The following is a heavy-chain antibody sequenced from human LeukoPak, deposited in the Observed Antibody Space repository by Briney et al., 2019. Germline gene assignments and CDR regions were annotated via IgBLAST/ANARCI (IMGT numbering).Heavy chain of an antibody. CDR2: ISSSITYI. D-gene: IGHD1-14*01. CDR1: GFTFSSVS. V-gene: IGHV3-21*01. Sequence: GRSLRLSCAVSGFTFSSVSMNWVRQAPGNGLEWVSSISSSITYIYYADSVTSRFTISRHNAKNSLYLQMTRLRAEDTAVYYCARNFHPGNWDYWGQGTLVTVSS. CDR3: ARNFHPGNWDY. J-gene: IGHJ4*02.